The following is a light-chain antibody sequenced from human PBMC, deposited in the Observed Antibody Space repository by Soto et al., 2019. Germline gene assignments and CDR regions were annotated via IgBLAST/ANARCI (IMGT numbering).Light chain of an antibody. J-gene: IGKJ1*01. CDR1: QNVANY. V-gene: IGKV3-11*01. CDR2: ESS. CDR3: QQRSNCPQT. Sequence: EIVLTQSPATLSLSPGERATLSCRASQNVANYLDWYQQKPGQAPRLLIYESSNRATGIAARFSGSGSGTDFTLTISSLEPEDFEVYYGQQRSNCPQTFGQGTKVDIK.